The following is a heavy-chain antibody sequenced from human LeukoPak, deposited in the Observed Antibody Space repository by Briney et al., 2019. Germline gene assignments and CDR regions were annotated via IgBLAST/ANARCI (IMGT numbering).Heavy chain of an antibody. V-gene: IGHV1-69*05. Sequence: GASVKVSCKASGGTFSSYAISWVRQAPGQGLEWMGGIILIFGTANYAQKFQGRVTITTDESTSTAYMELSSLRSEDTAVYYCARAVVATIVAGPYYYYYMDVWGKGTTVTVSS. CDR1: GGTFSSYA. D-gene: IGHD5-12*01. CDR3: ARAVVATIVAGPYYYYYMDV. CDR2: IILIFGTA. J-gene: IGHJ6*03.